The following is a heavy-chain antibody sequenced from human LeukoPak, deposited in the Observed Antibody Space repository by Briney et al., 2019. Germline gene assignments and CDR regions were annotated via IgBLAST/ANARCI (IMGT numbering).Heavy chain of an antibody. CDR2: IRYDGSNK. V-gene: IGHV3-30*02. D-gene: IGHD2-2*01. CDR1: GFTFSSYG. CDR3: AKDACSSTSCYLDYYYYMDV. Sequence: PGGSLRLSCAASGFTFSSYGMHWVRQAPGKGLEGVAFIRYDGSNKYYADSVKGRFTISRDNSKNTLYLQMNSLRAEDTAVYYCAKDACSSTSCYLDYYYYMDVWGKGTTVTVSS. J-gene: IGHJ6*03.